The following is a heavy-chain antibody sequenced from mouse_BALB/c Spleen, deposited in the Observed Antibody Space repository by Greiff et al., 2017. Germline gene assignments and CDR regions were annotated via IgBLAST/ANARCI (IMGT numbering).Heavy chain of an antibody. D-gene: IGHD5-1*01. Sequence: EVKLVESGGGLVKPGGSLKLSCAASGFTFSSYAMSWVRQTPEKRLEWVASISSGGSTYYPDSVKGRYTISRDNARNILYLQMSSLRSEDTAMYYCARHVTYEDYWGQGTTLTVSS. J-gene: IGHJ2*01. V-gene: IGHV5-6-5*01. CDR1: GFTFSSYA. CDR2: ISSGGST. CDR3: ARHVTYEDY.